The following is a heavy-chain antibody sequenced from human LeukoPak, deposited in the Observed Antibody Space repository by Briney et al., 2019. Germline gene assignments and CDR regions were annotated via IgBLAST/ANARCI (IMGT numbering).Heavy chain of an antibody. Sequence: ASVKVSCKASGYTFTGYYMHWVRQAPGQGLEWMGRINPNSGGTNYAQKFQGRVTMTRDTSISTAYMELSRLRSDDTAVYYCARGWDIVVVPAALTDYYYYMDVWGKGTTVTVSS. J-gene: IGHJ6*03. CDR2: INPNSGGT. D-gene: IGHD2-2*01. CDR1: GYTFTGYY. V-gene: IGHV1-2*06. CDR3: ARGWDIVVVPAALTDYYYYMDV.